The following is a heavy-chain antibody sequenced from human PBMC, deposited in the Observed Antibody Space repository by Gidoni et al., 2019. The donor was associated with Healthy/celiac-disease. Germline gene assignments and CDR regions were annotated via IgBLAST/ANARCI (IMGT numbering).Heavy chain of an antibody. V-gene: IGHV4-34*01. CDR1: GGSFSGSY. CDR3: ARLVGANGDAFDI. D-gene: IGHD1-26*01. Sequence: QVQLQQWGAGLLKPSETLSLTCAVYGGSFSGSYWSWIRQPPGKGLEWIGEINHSGSTNYNPSLKSRVTISVDTSKNQFSLKLSSVTAADTAVYYCARLVGANGDAFDIWGQGTMVTVSS. J-gene: IGHJ3*02. CDR2: INHSGST.